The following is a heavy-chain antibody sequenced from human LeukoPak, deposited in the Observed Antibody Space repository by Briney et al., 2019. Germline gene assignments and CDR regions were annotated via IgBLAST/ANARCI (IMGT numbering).Heavy chain of an antibody. CDR3: AGRMTPPLFDY. V-gene: IGHV4-38-2*02. CDR2: IYHSGST. Sequence: PSETPSLTCTVSGYSISSGYYWGWIRQPPGKGLEWIGSIYHSGSTYYNPSLKSRVTISVDTSKYQFSLKLSSVTAADTAVYYCAGRMTPPLFDYWGQGTLVTVSS. CDR1: GYSISSGYY. J-gene: IGHJ4*02.